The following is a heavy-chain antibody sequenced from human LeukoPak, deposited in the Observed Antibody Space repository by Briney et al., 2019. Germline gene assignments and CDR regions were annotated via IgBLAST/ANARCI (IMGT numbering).Heavy chain of an antibody. J-gene: IGHJ5*02. V-gene: IGHV4-4*09. CDR2: THTSGSP. CDR1: GGSMTHYF. CDR3: ARATQRYCSGTTCFPYWFDT. D-gene: IGHD2-2*01. Sequence: SGTLSLTCTVSGGSMTHYFWNWIRQPPGKGLEWIGYTHTSGSPDYSRSLKSRVTISLDTSKNQFSLMLSTVTAADTAVYFCARATQRYCSGTTCFPYWFDTWGQGTLATVSS.